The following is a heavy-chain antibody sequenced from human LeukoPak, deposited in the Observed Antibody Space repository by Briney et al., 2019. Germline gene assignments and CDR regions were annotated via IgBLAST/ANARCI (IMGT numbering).Heavy chain of an antibody. CDR3: ARAPPYSSGRGTHWFDP. CDR2: IYHSGGT. J-gene: IGHJ5*02. CDR1: GGSISRSTYY. D-gene: IGHD6-19*01. Sequence: PSETLSLTCTVSGGSISRSTYYGGWIRQPPGKGLEWIGNIYHSGGTYYNPSLKSRVTISVDTARNQFSLKVRSVTAADTAVYDCARAPPYSSGRGTHWFDPWGQGTLVTVSS. V-gene: IGHV4-39*01.